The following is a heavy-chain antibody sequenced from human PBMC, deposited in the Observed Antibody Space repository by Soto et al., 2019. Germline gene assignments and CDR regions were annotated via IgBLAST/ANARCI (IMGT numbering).Heavy chain of an antibody. J-gene: IGHJ4*02. CDR3: ARGTNVAFFVD. Sequence: QVQLVESGGGLVKPGGSLRLSCAASGFTFSDYYMSWIRQAPGKGLEWVSYISSRSSTIFYADSVKGRFTISRDNVKNSLYLQMNSLRAEDTAVYYWARGTNVAFFVDWGQVILVTVSS. CDR1: GFTFSDYY. CDR2: ISSRSSTI. D-gene: IGHD2-8*01. V-gene: IGHV3-11*01.